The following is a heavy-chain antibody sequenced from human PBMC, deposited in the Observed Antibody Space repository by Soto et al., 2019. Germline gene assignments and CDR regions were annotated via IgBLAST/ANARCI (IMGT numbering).Heavy chain of an antibody. D-gene: IGHD1-26*01. CDR1: GFNFGLFG. CDR3: ARGNLSFDFDS. V-gene: IGHV3-30*03. CDR2: ISGDGINT. Sequence: QIQLVESGGDVVQPGRSLRLSCAASGFNFGLFGMHWVRQAPGKGLEWVAFISGDGINTHYADSVRGRFTLSRDYSKRPMYLQMDTLRDDDTALYYCARGNLSFDFDSWGPGTLVTVSS. J-gene: IGHJ4*02.